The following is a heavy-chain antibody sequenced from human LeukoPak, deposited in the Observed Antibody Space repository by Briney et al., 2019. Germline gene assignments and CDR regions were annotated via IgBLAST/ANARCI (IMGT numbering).Heavy chain of an antibody. CDR2: IYTSGST. J-gene: IGHJ6*03. CDR1: GGSISSGSYY. V-gene: IGHV4-61*02. Sequence: SQTLSLTCTVSGGSISSGSYYWSWIRQPAGKGLEWIGRIYTSGSTNYNPSLKSRVTISVDTSKNQSSLKLSSVTAADTAVYYCARDMRYCSSTSCRPYYYYMDVWGKGTTVTVSS. CDR3: ARDMRYCSSTSCRPYYYYMDV. D-gene: IGHD2-2*01.